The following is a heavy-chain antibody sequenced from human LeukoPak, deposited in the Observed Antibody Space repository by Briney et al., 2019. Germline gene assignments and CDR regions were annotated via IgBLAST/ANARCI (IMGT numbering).Heavy chain of an antibody. CDR2: IIYIGST. V-gene: IGHV4-59*01. D-gene: IGHD5-12*01. Sequence: PSETLSLTCTVSGGSMSNYYWSWIRQPPGKGLEWIGHIIYIGSTNYNPSLKSRVTISVDTSKNQFSLRLTSVTAADTGVYHCARVRGGAGGYDYYYNYYMDVWGKGTTVTISS. CDR1: GGSMSNYY. CDR3: ARVRGGAGGYDYYYNYYMDV. J-gene: IGHJ6*03.